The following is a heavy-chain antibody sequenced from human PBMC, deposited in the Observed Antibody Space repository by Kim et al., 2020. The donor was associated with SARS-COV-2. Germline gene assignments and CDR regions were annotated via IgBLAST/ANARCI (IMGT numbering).Heavy chain of an antibody. J-gene: IGHJ5*02. CDR3: AKDKLVVVAATPAVTWFDP. CDR1: GFTFSSYA. Sequence: GGSLRLSCAASGFTFSSYAMSWVRQAPGKGLEWVSAISGSGGSTYYADSVKGRFTISRDNSKNTLYLQMNSLRAEDTAIYYCAKDKLVVVAATPAVTWFDPWGQGTLVTVSS. CDR2: ISGSGGST. V-gene: IGHV3-23*01. D-gene: IGHD2-15*01.